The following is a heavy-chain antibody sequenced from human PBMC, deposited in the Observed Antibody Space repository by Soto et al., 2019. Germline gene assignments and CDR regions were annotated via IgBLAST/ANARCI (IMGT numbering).Heavy chain of an antibody. CDR3: AGQEYSSSRDTFDY. CDR2: IYYSGST. V-gene: IGHV4-59*01. CDR1: GGSISSYY. J-gene: IGHJ4*02. Sequence: PSETLSLTCTVSGGSISSYYWSWIRQPPGKGLEWIGYIYYSGSTNYNPSLKSRVTISVDTSKNQFSLKLSSVTAADTAVYYCAGQEYSSSRDTFDYWGQGTLVTVSS. D-gene: IGHD6-6*01.